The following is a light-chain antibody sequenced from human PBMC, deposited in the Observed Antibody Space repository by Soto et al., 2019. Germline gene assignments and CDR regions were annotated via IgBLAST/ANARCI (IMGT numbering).Light chain of an antibody. V-gene: IGKV1-8*01. J-gene: IGKJ4*01. CDR1: QGISSY. Sequence: AIRMTQSPSSFSASTGDRVTITCRSSQGISSYLAWYQQKPGKAPKLLIYAASTLQSVVPSRFSGSGSGTDFTLTISCLQSEDCATYYCQQYYSYPLLTFGGGTKVEIK. CDR3: QQYYSYPLLT. CDR2: AAS.